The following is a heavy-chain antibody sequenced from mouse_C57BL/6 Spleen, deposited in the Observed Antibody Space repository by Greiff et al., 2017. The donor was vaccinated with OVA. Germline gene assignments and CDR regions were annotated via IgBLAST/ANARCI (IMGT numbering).Heavy chain of an antibody. J-gene: IGHJ4*01. CDR1: GFNIKNTY. CDR2: IDPANGNT. V-gene: IGHV14-3*01. Sequence: VQLQQSVAELVRPGASVKLSCTASGFNIKNTYMHWVKQRPEQGLEWIGRIDPANGNTKYAPKFPGKATITADTSSNTAYRQLSSLTSKDTAIYYGARDYYDYDDRASYAMDYWGQGTSVTVSS. D-gene: IGHD2-4*01. CDR3: ARDYYDYDDRASYAMDY.